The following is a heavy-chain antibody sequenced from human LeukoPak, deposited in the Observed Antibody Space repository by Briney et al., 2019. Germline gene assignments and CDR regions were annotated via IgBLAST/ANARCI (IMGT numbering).Heavy chain of an antibody. D-gene: IGHD6-13*01. CDR2: IYYSGST. CDR3: ARSAYSSSRLDH. CDR1: GGSISSGGYY. J-gene: IGHJ4*02. Sequence: SQTLSLTCTVSGGSISSGGYYWSWIRQHPGKGLEWIGYIYYSGSTYYNPSLKSRVTISVDTSKNQFSLKLSSVTAADTAVYYCARSAYSSSRLDHWGQGTLVTVSS. V-gene: IGHV4-31*03.